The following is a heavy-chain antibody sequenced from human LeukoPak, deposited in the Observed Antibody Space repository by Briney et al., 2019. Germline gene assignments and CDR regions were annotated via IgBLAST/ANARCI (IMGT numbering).Heavy chain of an antibody. CDR1: GFTFNSYG. CDR3: AKEPPGYGSGYYWDYYYYMDV. Sequence: GGSLRLSCAASGFTFNSYGMHWVRQAPGKGLEWVAVIWYDESNKYYADSVKGRFTISRDNSKNTLYLQMNSLRAEDTAVYYCAKEPPGYGSGYYWDYYYYMDVWGKGTTVTVSS. J-gene: IGHJ6*03. V-gene: IGHV3-33*06. CDR2: IWYDESNK. D-gene: IGHD3-3*01.